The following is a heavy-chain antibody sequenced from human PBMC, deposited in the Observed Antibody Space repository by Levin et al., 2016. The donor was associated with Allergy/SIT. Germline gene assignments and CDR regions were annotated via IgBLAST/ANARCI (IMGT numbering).Heavy chain of an antibody. CDR2: MWFDGSRQ. CDR3: AKDGIYAFDI. CDR1: GFTFSRYG. D-gene: IGHD1-14*01. Sequence: GESLKISCVASGFTFSRYGMHWVRQAPGKGLEWLAVMWFDGSRQYYADSVKGRFTLPRDNSKNTMYLQMDSLRVEDTAVYYCAKDGIYAFDIWGQGTMVTVSS. V-gene: IGHV3-30*02. J-gene: IGHJ3*02.